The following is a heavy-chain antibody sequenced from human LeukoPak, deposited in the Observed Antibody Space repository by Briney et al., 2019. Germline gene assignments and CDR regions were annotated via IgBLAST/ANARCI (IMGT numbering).Heavy chain of an antibody. CDR3: ARMGTYGGNSFHAFDI. CDR1: GGSISSYY. Sequence: SETLSLTCTVSGGSISSYYWSWIRQPPGKGLEWIGYIYYSGSTNYNPSLKSRVTISVDTSKNQFSLKLSSVTAADTAVYYCARMGTYGGNSFHAFDIWGQGTMVTVSS. V-gene: IGHV4-59*08. J-gene: IGHJ3*02. CDR2: IYYSGST. D-gene: IGHD4-23*01.